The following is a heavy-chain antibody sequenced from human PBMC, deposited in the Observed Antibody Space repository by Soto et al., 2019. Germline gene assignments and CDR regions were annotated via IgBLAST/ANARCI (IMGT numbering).Heavy chain of an antibody. Sequence: GGSLRLSCAASGFTFSTYAMSWVRQAPGKGLEWVSAISRDGFDIYYADSVKGRFTISRDNTKHMLFLQMNSLRTEDTAVYYCAHPRGYGVFDAYDNWGQGAMVTVSS. CDR1: GFTFSTYA. J-gene: IGHJ3*02. CDR3: AHPRGYGVFDAYDN. CDR2: ISRDGFDI. V-gene: IGHV3-23*01. D-gene: IGHD4-17*01.